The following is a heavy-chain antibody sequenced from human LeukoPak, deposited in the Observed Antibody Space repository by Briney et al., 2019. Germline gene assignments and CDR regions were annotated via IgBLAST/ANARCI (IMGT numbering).Heavy chain of an antibody. J-gene: IGHJ3*02. D-gene: IGHD4-23*01. CDR2: IYYSGST. CDR1: GGSISSYY. V-gene: IGHV4-59*12. CDR3: ARDRTTVVTPVGDI. Sequence: SETLSLTCTVAGGSISSYYWSWVRQPPGKGPEWVGYIYYSGSTNYNPSLKSRVTISVDTSKNQFSLKLSSVTAADTAVYYCARDRTTVVTPVGDIWGQGTMVTVSS.